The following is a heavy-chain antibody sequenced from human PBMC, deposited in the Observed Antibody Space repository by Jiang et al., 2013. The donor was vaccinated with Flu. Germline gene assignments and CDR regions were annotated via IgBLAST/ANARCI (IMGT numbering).Heavy chain of an antibody. Sequence: EVQLLESWGRLGTAWGSLRLSCAASGFTFSDYGISWFRQAPGKGLEWVSAVSGSGLSTYRADSVNGRFTVSRDNSKNTAHLQMNSLRAEDSAVYYCAKAHSTSCARCSFHAWGQGTLVTVSS. CDR1: GFTFSDYG. CDR2: VSGSGLST. V-gene: IGHV3-23*01. CDR3: AKAHSTSCARCSFHA. J-gene: IGHJ5*02. D-gene: IGHD2-2*01.